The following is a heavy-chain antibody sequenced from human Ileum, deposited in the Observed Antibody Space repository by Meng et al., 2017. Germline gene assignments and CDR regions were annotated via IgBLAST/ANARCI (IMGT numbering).Heavy chain of an antibody. J-gene: IGHJ4*02. Sequence: QLRLQESGPGLVKPPERLSLTCTVSGGSITSGTYYWGWIRQPPGKGMEWIGSIYYSGNTYYNPSLKGRVTISVDTSKNQFSLKVISVTAADTAVYFCARQEQWLVRGRTDYWGQGPLVTVSS. D-gene: IGHD6-19*01. CDR1: GGSITSGTYY. V-gene: IGHV4-39*01. CDR3: ARQEQWLVRGRTDY. CDR2: IYYSGNT.